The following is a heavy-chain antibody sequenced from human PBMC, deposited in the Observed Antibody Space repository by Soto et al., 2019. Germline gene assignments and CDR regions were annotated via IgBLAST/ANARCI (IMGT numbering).Heavy chain of an antibody. CDR2: IYYSGST. CDR1: GGSISSYY. Sequence: PSETLSLTCTVSGGSISSYYWSWIRQPPGKGLEWIGYIYYSGSTNYNPSLKSRVTISVDTSKNQFSLKLSSVTAADTAVYCCARVWGGAFDIWGQGTLVTVSS. J-gene: IGHJ3*02. D-gene: IGHD3-10*01. V-gene: IGHV4-59*01. CDR3: ARVWGGAFDI.